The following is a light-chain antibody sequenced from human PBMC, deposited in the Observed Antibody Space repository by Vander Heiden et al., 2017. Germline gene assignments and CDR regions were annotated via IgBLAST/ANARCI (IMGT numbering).Light chain of an antibody. Sequence: QSVLTQPPSASGTPGQRVTISCSGSSSNIGSNYVYWYQQLPGTAPKLRSDRNNQRPSGVPDRFAGSKAGTSASLAISGLRSEDEAYDDWAEWDDSLSGRGVGTGPKV. CDR2: RNN. CDR1: SSNIGSNY. J-gene: IGLJ1*01. V-gene: IGLV1-47*01. CDR3: AEWDDSLSGRG.